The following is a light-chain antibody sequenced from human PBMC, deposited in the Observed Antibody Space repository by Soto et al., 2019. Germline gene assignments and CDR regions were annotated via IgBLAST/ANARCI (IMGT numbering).Light chain of an antibody. CDR1: SSNIGAGYD. Sequence: QSVLTQPPSVSGAPGQRVTISCTGSSSNIGAGYDVHWYQQLPDTAPKLLIYGDNNRPSGVPDRFSDSKSGTSASLAITGLQAEDEADYYCQSYDRSLSGYDFGTGTKVTVL. J-gene: IGLJ1*01. V-gene: IGLV1-40*01. CDR2: GDN. CDR3: QSYDRSLSGYD.